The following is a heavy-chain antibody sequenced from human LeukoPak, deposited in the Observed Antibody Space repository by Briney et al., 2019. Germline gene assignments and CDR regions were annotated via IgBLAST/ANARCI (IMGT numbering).Heavy chain of an antibody. CDR3: AKDESWILSQWVGED. CDR2: ISYDGSNK. D-gene: IGHD3-10*01. V-gene: IGHV3-30*18. J-gene: IGHJ4*02. CDR1: GFTFSSYG. Sequence: PGGSLRLSCAASGFTFSSYGMHWVRQAPGKGLEWVAVISYDGSNKYYADSVKGRFTISRDNSKNTLYLQMNSLRAEDTAVYYCAKDESWILSQWVGEDWGQGTLVIVSS.